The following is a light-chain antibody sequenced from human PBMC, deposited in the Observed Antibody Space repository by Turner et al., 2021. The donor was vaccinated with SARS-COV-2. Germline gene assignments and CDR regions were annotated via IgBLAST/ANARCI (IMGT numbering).Light chain of an antibody. CDR3: QQYNNWPPMYT. CDR2: AAS. J-gene: IGKJ2*01. V-gene: IGKV3-15*01. CDR1: QIVSGS. Sequence: EIVMTQSPATLSVAPGERATLSCRASQIVSGSVAWYQQKPGHAPRLLIYAASTRATGVPARFSGSGSGTEFTLSISSLESADFAVYYCQQYNNWPPMYTFGQGTKLEIK.